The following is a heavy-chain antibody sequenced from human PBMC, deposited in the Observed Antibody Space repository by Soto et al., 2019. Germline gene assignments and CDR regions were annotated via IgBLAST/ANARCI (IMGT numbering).Heavy chain of an antibody. CDR3: AKDPNYYGSGSLLYYYYYMDV. J-gene: IGHJ6*03. Sequence: GGSLRLSCAASGFTFDDYAMHWVRQAPGKGLEWVSGISWNSGSIGYADSVKGRFTISRDNAKNSLYLQMNSLRAEDTALYYCAKDPNYYGSGSLLYYYYYMDVWGKGTTVTVSS. CDR2: ISWNSGSI. CDR1: GFTFDDYA. D-gene: IGHD3-10*01. V-gene: IGHV3-9*01.